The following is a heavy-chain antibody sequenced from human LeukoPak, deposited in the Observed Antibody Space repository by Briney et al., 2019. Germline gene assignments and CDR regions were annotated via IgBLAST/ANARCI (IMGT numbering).Heavy chain of an antibody. D-gene: IGHD1-26*01. CDR2: IKQDGSEK. CDR1: GFTFSNYW. V-gene: IGHV3-7*03. J-gene: IGHJ3*02. CDR3: AKSMGAVGATDDAFDI. Sequence: GGSLRLSCAASGFTFSNYWMSWVRQAPGKGLEWVANIKQDGSEKYYVDSVKGRFTISRYNAKNSLYLQMNSLRAEDTALYYCAKSMGAVGATDDAFDIWGQGTMVTVSS.